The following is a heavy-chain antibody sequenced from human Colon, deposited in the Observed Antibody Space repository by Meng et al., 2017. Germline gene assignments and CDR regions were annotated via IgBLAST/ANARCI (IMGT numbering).Heavy chain of an antibody. J-gene: IGHJ6*02. CDR2: ISRNSGDI. V-gene: IGHV3-21*01. Sequence: GGSLRLSCAASGFTFSTYDMNWVRQAPGKGLEWVASISRNSGDIYYADSVKGRFTISRSNSKNSLYLEMISLRAEDTAVYYYARPDFYYNGMDVWGQGTTVTVSS. CDR1: GFTFSTYD. CDR3: ARPDFYYNGMDV.